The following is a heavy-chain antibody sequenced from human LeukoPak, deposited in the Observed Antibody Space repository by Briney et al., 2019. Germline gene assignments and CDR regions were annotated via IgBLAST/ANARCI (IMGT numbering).Heavy chain of an antibody. J-gene: IGHJ3*02. CDR2: ISGSGGST. Sequence: PGGSLRLSCAASGFTFSSYAMSWVRQAPGKGLEWVSAISGSGGSTYYADSVKGRFTISRDNSKNTLYLQMNSLRAQDTAVYYHAKTSALLLVGELLSYDFDIWGQGTMVTVSS. CDR1: GFTFSSYA. D-gene: IGHD3-10*01. V-gene: IGHV3-23*01. CDR3: AKTSALLLVGELLSYDFDI.